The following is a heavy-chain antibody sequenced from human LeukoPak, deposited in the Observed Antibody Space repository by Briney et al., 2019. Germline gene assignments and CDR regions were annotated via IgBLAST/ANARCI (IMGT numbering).Heavy chain of an antibody. D-gene: IGHD7-27*01. CDR1: GGSISSYY. CDR2: IYYSGST. CDR3: ARTNWDYYFDY. Sequence: SETLSLTCTVSGGSISSYYWSWIRQPPGKGLEWIGYIYYSGSTNYNPSLKSRVTISVDTSKNQSSLKLSSVTAADTAVYYCARTNWDYYFDYWGQGTLVTVSS. J-gene: IGHJ4*02. V-gene: IGHV4-59*08.